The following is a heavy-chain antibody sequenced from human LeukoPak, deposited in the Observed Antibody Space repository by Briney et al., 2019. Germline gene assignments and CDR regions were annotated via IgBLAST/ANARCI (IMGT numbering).Heavy chain of an antibody. D-gene: IGHD6-13*01. CDR3: ARTSARGTRIAAAGTGWFDP. J-gene: IGHJ5*02. V-gene: IGHV1-69*13. CDR1: GGTFSSYA. Sequence: SVKVSCKASGGTFSSYAISWVRQAPGQGLEWMGGIIPIFGTANYAQKFQGRVTITADESTSTAYMELSSLRSEDTAVYYCARTSARGTRIAAAGTGWFDPWGQGTLVTVSS. CDR2: IIPIFGTA.